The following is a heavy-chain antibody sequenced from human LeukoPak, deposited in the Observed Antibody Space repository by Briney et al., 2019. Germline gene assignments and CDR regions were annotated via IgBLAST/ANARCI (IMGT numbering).Heavy chain of an antibody. V-gene: IGHV1-2*02. J-gene: IGHJ4*02. CDR3: ARDLAPGSRAYYFDY. CDR1: GYTFTGYY. Sequence: ASVKVSCKASGYTFTGYYMHWVRQAPGQGLEWMGWINPNSGGTNYAQKFQGRVTMTRDTSISAAYMELSRLRSDDTAVYYCARDLAPGSRAYYFDYWGQGTLVTVSS. CDR2: INPNSGGT. D-gene: IGHD1-26*01.